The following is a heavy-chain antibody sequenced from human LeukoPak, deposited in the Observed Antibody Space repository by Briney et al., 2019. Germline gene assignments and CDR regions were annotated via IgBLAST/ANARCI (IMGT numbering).Heavy chain of an antibody. D-gene: IGHD6-13*01. J-gene: IGHJ5*02. V-gene: IGHV1-69*01. CDR1: GGTFSSYA. CDR2: IIPIFGTA. Sequence: SVKVSCKASGGTFSSYAISWARQAPGQGLEWLGGIIPIFGTANYAQKFQGRVTITADESTSTAYMELSSLRSEDTAVYYCAGRFGSSLSWFDPWGQGTLVTVSS. CDR3: AGRFGSSLSWFDP.